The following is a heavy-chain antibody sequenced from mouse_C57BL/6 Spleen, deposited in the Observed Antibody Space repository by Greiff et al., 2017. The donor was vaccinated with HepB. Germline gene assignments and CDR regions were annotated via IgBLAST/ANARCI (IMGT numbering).Heavy chain of an antibody. D-gene: IGHD1-1*01. CDR2: IDPSDSYT. CDR1: GYTFTSYW. J-gene: IGHJ3*01. V-gene: IGHV1-59*01. CDR3: ARTDYGSSAWFAY. Sequence: QVQLKQPGAELVRPGTSVKLSCKASGYTFTSYWMHWVKQRPGQGLEWIGVIDPSDSYTNYNQKFKGKATLTVDTSSSTAYMQLSSLTSEDSAVYYCARTDYGSSAWFAYWGQGTLVTVSA.